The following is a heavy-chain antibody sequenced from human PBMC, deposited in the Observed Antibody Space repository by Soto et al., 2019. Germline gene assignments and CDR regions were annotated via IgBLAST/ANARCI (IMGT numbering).Heavy chain of an antibody. CDR1: GFTFSSYG. CDR3: AKHGYDSYPSGMDV. Sequence: QVQLVESGGGVVQPGRSLRLSCAASGFTFSSYGMHWVRQAPGKGLEWVAVISYDGSNKYYADSVKGRFTISRDNSKNPLYLKMTSLRAEDTAVYYCAKHGYDSYPSGMDVSGQGTTVTVSS. CDR2: ISYDGSNK. J-gene: IGHJ6*02. V-gene: IGHV3-30*18. D-gene: IGHD5-12*01.